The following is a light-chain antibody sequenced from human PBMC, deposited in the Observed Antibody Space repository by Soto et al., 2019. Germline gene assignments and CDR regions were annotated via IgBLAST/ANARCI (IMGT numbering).Light chain of an antibody. J-gene: IGKJ1*01. CDR2: GAS. V-gene: IGKV3-15*01. CDR1: QGVSRK. CDR3: QHYYTSYTT. Sequence: DIVMTQSPATLSVAPGERVTFSCRASQGVSRKLAWYQHKPGQAPRLLISGASTGATGIPARFSGSGSGTEFTLTISRLEPEDFAVYYCQHYYTSYTTFGQGTKVEIK.